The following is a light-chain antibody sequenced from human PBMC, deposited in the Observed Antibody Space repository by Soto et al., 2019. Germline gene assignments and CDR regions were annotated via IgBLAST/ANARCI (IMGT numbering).Light chain of an antibody. Sequence: QSALTQPRSVSGSPGQSVTISCTGTSSDVGNYNYVSWYQQHPGKAPKLMIYLVSKRPSGVPDRFSGSKSGNTASLTITGLQAEDEADYYYCSYAGSYIYVFGTGTQLTVL. CDR1: SSDVGNYNY. CDR2: LVS. CDR3: CSYAGSYIYV. J-gene: IGLJ1*01. V-gene: IGLV2-11*01.